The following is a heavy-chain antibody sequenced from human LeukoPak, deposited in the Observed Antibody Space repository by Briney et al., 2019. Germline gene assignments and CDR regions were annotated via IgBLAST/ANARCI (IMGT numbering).Heavy chain of an antibody. Sequence: GGSLRLSCAASGFTFSSYAMSWVRQAPGKGLEWVSVISGSGASTYYADSLKGRFTISRDNSKNTLYLQMDSLRAEDTAVYFCAKVGQYSGSYFGPFDIWGQGTMVTVSS. J-gene: IGHJ3*02. CDR2: ISGSGAST. V-gene: IGHV3-23*01. D-gene: IGHD1-26*01. CDR3: AKVGQYSGSYFGPFDI. CDR1: GFTFSSYA.